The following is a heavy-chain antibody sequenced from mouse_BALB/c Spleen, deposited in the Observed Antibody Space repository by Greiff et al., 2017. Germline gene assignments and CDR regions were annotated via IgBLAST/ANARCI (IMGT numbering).Heavy chain of an antibody. Sequence: VQLQQSGAELAKPGASVKMSCKASGYTFTSYWMHWVKQRPGQGLEWIGYINPSTGYTEYNQKFKDKATLTADKSSSTAYMQLSSLTSEDSAVYYCARPYGYDPYFDYWGQGTTLTVSS. CDR3: ARPYGYDPYFDY. CDR1: GYTFTSYW. J-gene: IGHJ2*01. D-gene: IGHD2-2*01. CDR2: INPSTGYT. V-gene: IGHV1-7*01.